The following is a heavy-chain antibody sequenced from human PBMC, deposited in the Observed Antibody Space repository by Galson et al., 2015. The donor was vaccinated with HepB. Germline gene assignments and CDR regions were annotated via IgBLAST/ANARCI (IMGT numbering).Heavy chain of an antibody. CDR1: GITFRRYA. D-gene: IGHD1-1*01. CDR3: VKAEYNWNNAFDM. CDR2: ISGDGGST. V-gene: IGHV3-64D*06. J-gene: IGHJ3*02. Sequence: SLRLSCAASGITFRRYAMHWVRQAPGKGLEYVSSISGDGGSTAYADSVKGRLTISRDNSKNTVYLHMSSLRVEDTAVYYCVKAEYNWNNAFDMWGQGTVVTVSS.